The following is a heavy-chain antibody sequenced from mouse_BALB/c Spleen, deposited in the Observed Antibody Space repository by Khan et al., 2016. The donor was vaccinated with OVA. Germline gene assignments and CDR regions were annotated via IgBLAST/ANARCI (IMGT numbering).Heavy chain of an antibody. Sequence: VRLQQSGPDLVKPGASVKISCKASGYSFTDYTMNWVKQSHGKNLEWIGLINPYNTVPSYNQNFKGKATLTVDKSSSTAYMDLLSLTSDDSAVYYCARSGFGGFAYWGQGTLVTVSA. D-gene: IGHD3-1*01. CDR1: GYSFTDYT. J-gene: IGHJ3*01. V-gene: IGHV1-18*01. CDR3: ARSGFGGFAY. CDR2: INPYNTVP.